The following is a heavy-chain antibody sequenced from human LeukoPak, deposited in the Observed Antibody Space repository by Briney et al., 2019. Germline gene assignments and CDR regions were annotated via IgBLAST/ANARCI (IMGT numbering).Heavy chain of an antibody. V-gene: IGHV5-51*01. D-gene: IGHD1/OR15-1a*01. CDR2: IYPGDSDT. CDR1: GYSFTSYW. CDR3: ARNNQDPDLSQTHAEYFQH. J-gene: IGHJ1*01. Sequence: GESLKISCKGSGYSFTSYWIGWVRQMPGKGLEWMGIIYPGDSDTRYSPSFQGQVTISADKSISTAYLQWSSLKASDTAMYYCARNNQDPDLSQTHAEYFQHWGQGTLVTVSS.